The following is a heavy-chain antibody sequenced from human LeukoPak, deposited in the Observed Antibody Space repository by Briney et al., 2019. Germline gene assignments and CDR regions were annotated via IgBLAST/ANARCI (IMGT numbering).Heavy chain of an antibody. Sequence: ASVKVSCKTSGYTFTNYAIHWVRQAPGQRLEWMAWINTGKGNTKYSQKFQARVTITRDTSASTAYMELSSLRPEDTAVYYCARMTAVVNGFDYWGQGTLVTVSS. CDR2: INTGKGNT. V-gene: IGHV1-3*04. CDR1: GYTFTNYA. J-gene: IGHJ4*02. D-gene: IGHD4-23*01. CDR3: ARMTAVVNGFDY.